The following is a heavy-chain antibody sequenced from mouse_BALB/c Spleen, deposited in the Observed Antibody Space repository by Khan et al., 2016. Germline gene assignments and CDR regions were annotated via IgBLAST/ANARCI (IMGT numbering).Heavy chain of an antibody. CDR3: AREPYAMDY. V-gene: IGHV9-3-1*01. CDR2: INTYTGVP. D-gene: IGHD6-1*01. J-gene: IGHJ4*01. Sequence: QIQLVQSGPELKKPGETVKISCKASGYTFTNYGMNWVKQAPGKGLKWMGWINTYTGVPIYAEDFKGRFAFSLETSASTAFLQIGNLKNEDTATYFCAREPYAMDYWGQGTSVTGSS. CDR1: GYTFTNYG.